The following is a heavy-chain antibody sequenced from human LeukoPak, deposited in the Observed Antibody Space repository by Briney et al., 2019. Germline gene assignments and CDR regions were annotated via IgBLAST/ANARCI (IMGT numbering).Heavy chain of an antibody. D-gene: IGHD3-10*01. J-gene: IGHJ5*02. Sequence: GGSLRLSCAASGFTFSSYGMHWVRQAPGKGLEWVAFIRYDGSNKYYADSVKGRFTISRDNSKNTPYLQMNSLRAEDTAVYYCAKMATMVRGVPFPFDPWGQGTLVTVSS. CDR3: AKMATMVRGVPFPFDP. CDR1: GFTFSSYG. V-gene: IGHV3-30*02. CDR2: IRYDGSNK.